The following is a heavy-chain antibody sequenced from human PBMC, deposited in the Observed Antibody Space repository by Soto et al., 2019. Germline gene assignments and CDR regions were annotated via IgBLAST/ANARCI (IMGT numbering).Heavy chain of an antibody. Sequence: GEALKISCKGSGYRFTSYWITWVRQMPGKGLEWMGRIDPSDSYTNYSPSFQGHVTISADKSISTAYLQWSSLKASDTAMYYCARQAYSSSWYDWFDPWGQGTLVPVSS. V-gene: IGHV5-10-1*01. CDR2: IDPSDSYT. D-gene: IGHD6-13*01. J-gene: IGHJ5*02. CDR1: GYRFTSYW. CDR3: ARQAYSSSWYDWFDP.